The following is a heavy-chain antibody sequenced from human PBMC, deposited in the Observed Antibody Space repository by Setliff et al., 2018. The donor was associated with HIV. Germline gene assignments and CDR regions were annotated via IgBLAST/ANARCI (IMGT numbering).Heavy chain of an antibody. V-gene: IGHV4-34*01. CDR3: ARAVTPNYFDLSADLRGGFDI. CDR2: ITHSGRT. D-gene: IGHD3-22*01. Sequence: PSETLSLTCAVYGGSFSGYYWIWIRQPPGKGLKCIGEITHSGRTNDNPSLKGRVTISVDTSKNQFYLKLSSVIAADTAVYYCARAVTPNYFDLSADLRGGFDIWGQGTVVTVSS. CDR1: GGSFSGYY. J-gene: IGHJ3*02.